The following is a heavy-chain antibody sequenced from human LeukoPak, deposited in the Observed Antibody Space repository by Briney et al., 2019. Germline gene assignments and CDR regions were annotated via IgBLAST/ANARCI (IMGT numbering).Heavy chain of an antibody. CDR1: GFTFSSYW. V-gene: IGHV3-7*01. CDR2: IKQDGSEK. Sequence: GGSLRLSCAASGFTFSSYWMSRVRQAPGKGLEWVANIKQDGSEKYYVDSVKGRFTISRDNAKNSLYLQMNSLRAEDTAVYYCAREGCSSTSCYVDYWGQGTLVTVSS. D-gene: IGHD2-2*01. J-gene: IGHJ4*02. CDR3: AREGCSSTSCYVDY.